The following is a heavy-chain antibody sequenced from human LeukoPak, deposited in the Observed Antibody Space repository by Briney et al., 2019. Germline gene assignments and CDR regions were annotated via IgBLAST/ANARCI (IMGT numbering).Heavy chain of an antibody. Sequence: PGGSLRLSCAASGFTVSSNYMSWVRQAPGKGLEWVSVIYSGGSTYYADSVKGRFTISRDNSKNTLYLQMYSLRAEDTAVYYCARDRDNVAGTRGYFDYWGQGTLVTVSS. CDR3: ARDRDNVAGTRGYFDY. V-gene: IGHV3-53*01. J-gene: IGHJ4*02. CDR2: IYSGGST. D-gene: IGHD6-19*01. CDR1: GFTVSSNY.